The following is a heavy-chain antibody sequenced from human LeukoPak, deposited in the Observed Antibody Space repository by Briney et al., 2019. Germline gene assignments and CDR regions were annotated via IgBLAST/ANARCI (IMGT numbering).Heavy chain of an antibody. Sequence: GGSLRLSCAASGLTVSSNSMSWVRQAPGKGLEWVSFIYSGGSTYYADSVKGRFTISRDNSKNTLYLQMNSLRADDTAVYYCARVYYYSSGYHTTFDHWGQGTLVTVSS. CDR1: GLTVSSNS. J-gene: IGHJ4*02. D-gene: IGHD3-22*01. CDR2: IYSGGST. V-gene: IGHV3-53*01. CDR3: ARVYYYSSGYHTTFDH.